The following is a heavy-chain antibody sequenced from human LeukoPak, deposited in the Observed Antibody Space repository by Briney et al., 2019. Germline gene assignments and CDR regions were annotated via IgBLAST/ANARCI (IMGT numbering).Heavy chain of an antibody. Sequence: GGSLRLSCAASGFTFSKYYMHWVRQAPGKGPVWISYINGDGSHTTYADSVKGRFTISRDNAINTVYLQMNSLRDEDTAIYYCVNMVSDSGVEGKWGQGTLVTVSS. CDR1: GFTFSKYY. V-gene: IGHV3-74*01. CDR2: INGDGSHT. J-gene: IGHJ4*02. D-gene: IGHD3-10*01. CDR3: VNMVSDSGVEGK.